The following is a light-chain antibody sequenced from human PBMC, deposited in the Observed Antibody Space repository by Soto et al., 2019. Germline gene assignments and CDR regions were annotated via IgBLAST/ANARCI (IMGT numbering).Light chain of an antibody. CDR1: QTISSN. J-gene: IGKJ4*01. CDR3: QQYHDWPPLT. CDR2: SAS. V-gene: IGKV3-15*01. Sequence: MTQSPAIVSVSPGERVTLSCRASQTISSNLAWYQLKPGQPPRLLFYSASARATGTPARFSCTGSGTEFTLTISSLQSEDVAIYYCQQYHDWPPLTFGGGTKVQIK.